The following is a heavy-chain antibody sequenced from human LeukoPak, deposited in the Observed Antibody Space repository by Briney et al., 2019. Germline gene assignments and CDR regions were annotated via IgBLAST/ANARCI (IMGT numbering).Heavy chain of an antibody. Sequence: PGGSLRLSCAASGFTFSSYGMHWVRQAPGKGLEWVAVISYDGSNKYYADSVKGRFTISRDNAKNSLYLQMNSLRDEDTAVYYCARRGCLGSCYSGFDYWGQGTLVTVSS. CDR1: GFTFSSYG. D-gene: IGHD2-15*01. CDR3: ARRGCLGSCYSGFDY. J-gene: IGHJ4*02. CDR2: ISYDGSNK. V-gene: IGHV3-30*03.